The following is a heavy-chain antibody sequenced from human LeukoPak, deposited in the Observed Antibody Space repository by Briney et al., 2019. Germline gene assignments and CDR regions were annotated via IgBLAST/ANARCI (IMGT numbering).Heavy chain of an antibody. D-gene: IGHD3-10*01. Sequence: SETLSLTCTVSGGSISSYYWSWIRQPPGKGLEWIGYIYYSGSTNYNPSLKSRVTISVDTSKNQFSLKLSSVTAADTAVYYCARSRRGSGSYYRGLNWFDPWGQGTLVTVSS. CDR1: GGSISSYY. V-gene: IGHV4-59*01. CDR2: IYYSGST. CDR3: ARSRRGSGSYYRGLNWFDP. J-gene: IGHJ5*02.